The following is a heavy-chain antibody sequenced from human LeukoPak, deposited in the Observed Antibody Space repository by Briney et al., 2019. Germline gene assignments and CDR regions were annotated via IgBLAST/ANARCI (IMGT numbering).Heavy chain of an antibody. CDR3: ARLYYDILTGRSA. V-gene: IGHV1-69*04. CDR2: IIPILGIA. CDR1: GYTFTSYG. Sequence: ASVKVSCKASGYTFTSYGISWVRQAPGQGLEWMGRIIPILGIANYAQKFQGRVTITADKSTSTAYMELSSLRSEDTAVYYCARLYYDILTGRSAWGQGTLVTVSS. D-gene: IGHD3-9*01. J-gene: IGHJ5*02.